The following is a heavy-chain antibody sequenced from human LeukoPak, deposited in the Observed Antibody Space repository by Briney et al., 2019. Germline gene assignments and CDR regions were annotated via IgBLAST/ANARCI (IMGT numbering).Heavy chain of an antibody. CDR2: INPNGGGT. D-gene: IGHD3-3*01. J-gene: IGHJ4*02. Sequence: GASVKVSCEASGYTFTGYYLHWVRQAPGQGLEWLGRINPNGGGTNYAQKFQGRVTMTRDTSISTAYLELSSLRDDDTAVYYCARVKFYYTRWYYDHWGQGTPVTVSS. V-gene: IGHV1-2*06. CDR1: GYTFTGYY. CDR3: ARVKFYYTRWYYDH.